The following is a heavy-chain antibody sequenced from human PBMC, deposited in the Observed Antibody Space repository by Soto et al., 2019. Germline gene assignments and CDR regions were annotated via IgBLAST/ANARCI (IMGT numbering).Heavy chain of an antibody. CDR1: GGSISGYY. CDR2: MYYSGST. D-gene: IGHD6-19*01. V-gene: IGHV4-59*08. J-gene: IGHJ3*02. Sequence: SETLSLTCTVSGGSISGYYWSWIRQPPGKGLEWIAYMYYSGSTNYNPSLKSRVIMSVDTSKNQFSLRLSSVTAADTAVYYCARSKAVAGSAFEMWGQGTMVTVSS. CDR3: ARSKAVAGSAFEM.